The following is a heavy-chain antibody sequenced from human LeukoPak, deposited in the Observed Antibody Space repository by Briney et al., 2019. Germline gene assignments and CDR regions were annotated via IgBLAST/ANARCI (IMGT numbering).Heavy chain of an antibody. CDR2: THFDRINK. CDR1: GFSLGSYG. V-gene: IGHV3-30*02. J-gene: IGHJ4*02. CDR3: AKDHCTSCSGDDYFDY. D-gene: IGHD2-2*01. Sequence: GGSLRLPRAASGFSLGSYGMHRVRQAPGKGPEWVAFTHFDRINKYYADSVKGRFTISRDNSRNTLYLQMNSLRVEDTAVYYCAKDHCTSCSGDDYFDYWGQGTLVTVSS.